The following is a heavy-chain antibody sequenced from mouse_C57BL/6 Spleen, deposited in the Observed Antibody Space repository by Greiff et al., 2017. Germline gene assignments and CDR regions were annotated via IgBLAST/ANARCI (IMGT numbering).Heavy chain of an antibody. Sequence: QVQLQQSGAELVRPGSSVKLSCKASGYTFTSYWMHWVKQRPIQGLEWIGNIDPSDSETHYNQKFKDKATLTVDKSSSTAYMQLSSLTSEDSAVYYCARCSGSSFFYFDYWGQGTTLTVSS. J-gene: IGHJ2*01. CDR2: IDPSDSET. D-gene: IGHD1-1*01. V-gene: IGHV1-52*01. CDR3: ARCSGSSFFYFDY. CDR1: GYTFTSYW.